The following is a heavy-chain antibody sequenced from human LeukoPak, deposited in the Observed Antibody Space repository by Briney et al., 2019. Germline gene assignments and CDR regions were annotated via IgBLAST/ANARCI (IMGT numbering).Heavy chain of an antibody. J-gene: IGHJ4*02. CDR3: ANEWLHVSGSYKANN. V-gene: IGHV3-21*01. CDR2: ISSSSSYI. Sequence: GGSLRLSCAASGFTFSSYSMNWVRQAPGKGLEWVSSISSSSSYIYYADSVKGRFTISRDNAKNSPYLQMNSLRTEDTAVYYCANEWLHVSGSYKANNWGQGTLVTVSS. D-gene: IGHD3-10*01. CDR1: GFTFSSYS.